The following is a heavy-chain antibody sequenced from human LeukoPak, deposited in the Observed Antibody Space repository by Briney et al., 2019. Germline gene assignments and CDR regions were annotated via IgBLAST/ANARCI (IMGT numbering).Heavy chain of an antibody. V-gene: IGHV4-4*07. CDR1: GGSISSYY. CDR3: ARDVVPAAMAFDY. D-gene: IGHD2-2*01. CDR2: IYTNGST. Sequence: SETLSLTCTVSGGSISSYYWSWLRQPAGKGLEWIGRIYTNGSTNYNPSLKSRVTMSVDTSKNQFSLKLSSVTAADTAVYYCARDVVPAAMAFDYWGQGTLVTVSS. J-gene: IGHJ4*02.